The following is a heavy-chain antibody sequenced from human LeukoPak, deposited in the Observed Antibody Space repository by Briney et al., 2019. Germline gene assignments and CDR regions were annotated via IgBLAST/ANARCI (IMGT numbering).Heavy chain of an antibody. V-gene: IGHV3-23*01. D-gene: IGHD6-13*01. CDR1: GFTFSSSA. CDR3: AKDRYSSSWYYFDY. Sequence: GGSLRLSCAASGFTFSSSAMSWVRQAPGKGLEWVSAISNNGGYTYYADSVQGRFTISRDNSKNTLYLQMNSLRAEDTAVYYCAKDRYSSSWYYFDYWGQGTLVTVSS. J-gene: IGHJ4*02. CDR2: ISNNGGYT.